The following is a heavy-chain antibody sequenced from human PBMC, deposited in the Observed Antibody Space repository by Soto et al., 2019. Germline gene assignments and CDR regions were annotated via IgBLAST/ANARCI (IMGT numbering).Heavy chain of an antibody. Sequence: PSETLSLTCTGSGGSISSSSYYWGWIRQPPGKGLEWIGYIYYGGTTSYNPSLKSRVTITLETSKSQFSLRLTSVTASDTAVYYCARLGAYYQSLDLWGQGTVDTVSS. D-gene: IGHD3-10*01. CDR1: GGSISSSSYY. CDR3: ARLGAYYQSLDL. CDR2: IYYGGTT. J-gene: IGHJ5*02. V-gene: IGHV4-61*05.